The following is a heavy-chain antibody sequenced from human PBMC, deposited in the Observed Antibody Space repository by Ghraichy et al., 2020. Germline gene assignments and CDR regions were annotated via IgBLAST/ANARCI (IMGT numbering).Heavy chain of an antibody. Sequence: SETLSLTCTVSGGSISSSSYYWGWIRQPPGKGREWIGSIYYSGSTYYNPSLKSRVTISVDTSKNQFSLKLSSVTAADTAVYYCARGDMTTVTTQLYYYYGMDVWGQGTTITVSS. CDR1: GGSISSSSYY. J-gene: IGHJ6*02. V-gene: IGHV4-39*01. CDR3: ARGDMTTVTTQLYYYYGMDV. D-gene: IGHD4-11*01. CDR2: IYYSGST.